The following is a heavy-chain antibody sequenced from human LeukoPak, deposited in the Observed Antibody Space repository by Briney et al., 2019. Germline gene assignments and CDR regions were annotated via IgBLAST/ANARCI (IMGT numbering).Heavy chain of an antibody. CDR1: GFTISGTH. D-gene: IGHD3-16*01. Sequence: GGSLRLSCAASGFTISGTHMSWVRQAPGKGLEWVSAMYTGGTTYYADSVQGRFTISRDTSKNTLYLHMNILRADDTAVYYCAKDEATSGGGLASWGQGTLVTVSS. CDR2: MYTGGTT. CDR3: AKDEATSGGGLAS. J-gene: IGHJ4*02. V-gene: IGHV3-53*01.